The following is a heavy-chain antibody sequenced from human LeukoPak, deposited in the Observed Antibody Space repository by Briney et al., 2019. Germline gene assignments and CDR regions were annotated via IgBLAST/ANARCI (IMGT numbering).Heavy chain of an antibody. V-gene: IGHV1-2*02. CDR2: INPNSGGT. CDR3: ARVSGSSSVGGTSGFGFYI. J-gene: IGHJ3*02. CDR1: GYTFTSYG. Sequence: ASVKVSCKASGYTFTSYGISWVRQAPGQGLEWMGWINPNSGGTNYAQKFQGRVTMTRDTSISTAYMELSRLRSDGTAVYYCARVSGSSSVGGTSGFGFYILGQGTMVTVSS. D-gene: IGHD3-10*01.